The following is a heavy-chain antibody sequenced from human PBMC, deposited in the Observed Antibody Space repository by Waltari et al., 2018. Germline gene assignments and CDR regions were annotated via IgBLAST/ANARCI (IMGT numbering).Heavy chain of an antibody. J-gene: IGHJ6*02. V-gene: IGHV3-66*02. CDR2: IYSGGST. CDR3: ARDEYSSSWYRENYYYYGMDV. CDR1: GFTVSSNY. D-gene: IGHD6-13*01. Sequence: EVQLVESGGGLVQPGGSLRLSCAASGFTVSSNYMRWVSQAPGQGLEWVSVIYSGGSTYYADSVKGRFTISRDNSKNTLYLQMNSLRAEDTAVYYCARDEYSSSWYRENYYYYGMDVWGQGTTVTVSS.